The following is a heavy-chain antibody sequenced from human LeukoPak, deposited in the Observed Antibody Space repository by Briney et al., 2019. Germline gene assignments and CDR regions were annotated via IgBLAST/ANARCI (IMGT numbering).Heavy chain of an antibody. CDR1: GFTFSSYA. Sequence: GGSLRLSCAASGFTFSSYAMSWVRQAPGKGLERVSAISGSGGSTYYADSVKGRFTISRENAKNSLYLQMNSLRAGDTAVYYCARVDSSSWSGDRYFDYRDQGTQVTVSS. J-gene: IGHJ4*02. D-gene: IGHD6-13*01. CDR3: ARVDSSSWSGDRYFDY. V-gene: IGHV3-23*01. CDR2: ISGSGGST.